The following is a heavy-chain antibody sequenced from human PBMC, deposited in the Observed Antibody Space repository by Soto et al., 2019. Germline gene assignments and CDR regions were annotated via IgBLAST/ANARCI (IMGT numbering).Heavy chain of an antibody. CDR3: ATARGGDYAHYARLFDC. Sequence: SETLSLTCTVSGGSVSNGDYLWSWIRQRPGKGLQWIGYIHNSGNTYYNPSLRSRVTISLDTSTNQFALKLSSVTAADTAVYFCATARGGDYAHYARLFDCWGPGTLVTVSS. D-gene: IGHD4-17*01. J-gene: IGHJ4*02. CDR1: GGSVSNGDYL. CDR2: IHNSGNT. V-gene: IGHV4-30-4*01.